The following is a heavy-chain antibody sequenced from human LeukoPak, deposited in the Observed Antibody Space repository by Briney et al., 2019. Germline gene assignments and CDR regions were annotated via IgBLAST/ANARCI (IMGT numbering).Heavy chain of an antibody. J-gene: IGHJ4*02. V-gene: IGHV4-59*01. Sequence: SETLSLTCTVSGGSISSYYWSWIRPPPGKGLEWIGHVYYGGSTIYSPSIKSRVTISVDTSKSQISLMLTSVTAADAAVFYCAMFAGYSSGWHDYSGQGALVTVSS. D-gene: IGHD6-19*01. CDR3: AMFAGYSSGWHDY. CDR2: VYYGGST. CDR1: GGSISSYY.